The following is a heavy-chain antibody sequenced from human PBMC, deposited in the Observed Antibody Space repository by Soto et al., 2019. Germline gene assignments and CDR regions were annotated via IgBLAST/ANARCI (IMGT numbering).Heavy chain of an antibody. D-gene: IGHD1-1*01. J-gene: IGHJ4*02. CDR1: GGSISSGGYS. Sequence: QVQLQESGSRLLKPSETLSLTCAVSGGSISSGGYSWTWIRQPPGKGLEWIGYVHHTGSTTYNPSLKTRVNISVDRPNHQFFLTLTSAAAADSGVYYCARGLWNDVLHYWGVGILVAVSS. CDR2: VHHTGST. CDR3: ARGLWNDVLHY. V-gene: IGHV4-30-2*01.